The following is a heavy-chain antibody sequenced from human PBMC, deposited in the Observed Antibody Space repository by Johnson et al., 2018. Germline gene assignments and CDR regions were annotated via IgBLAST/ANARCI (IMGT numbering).Heavy chain of an antibody. V-gene: IGHV3-72*01. D-gene: IGHD2-21*01. J-gene: IGHJ6*02. CDR3: ARDRVGHKSMDV. CDR2: TRNKANSYTT. Sequence: EVQLVESGGGLVQPGGSLRLSCAASGFTFSDHYMDWVRQAPGKGLEWVGRTRNKANSYTTEYAASVKGRFTISRDDSKNSLYLQMNSLKTEDTAVYYCARDRVGHKSMDVWGQGTTVTVSS. CDR1: GFTFSDHY.